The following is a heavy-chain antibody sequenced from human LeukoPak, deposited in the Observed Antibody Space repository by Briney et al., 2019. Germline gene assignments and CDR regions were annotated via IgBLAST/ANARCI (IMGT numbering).Heavy chain of an antibody. V-gene: IGHV4-31*03. CDR2: IYYSGST. CDR1: GGSISSGGYY. D-gene: IGHD6-25*01. J-gene: IGHJ5*02. Sequence: SETLSLTCTVSGGSISSGGYYWSWIRQHPGKGLEWIGYIYYSGSTYYNPSLKSRVTISVDTSKNQFSLKLSSVTAADTAVYYCAATSSGYKYNWFDRWGQGTLVTVSS. CDR3: AATSSGYKYNWFDR.